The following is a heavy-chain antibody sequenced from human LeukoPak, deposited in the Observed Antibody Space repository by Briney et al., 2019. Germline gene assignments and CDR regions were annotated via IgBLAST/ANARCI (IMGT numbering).Heavy chain of an antibody. D-gene: IGHD3-16*01. V-gene: IGHV1-18*01. J-gene: IGHJ6*03. CDR3: ARDRESSLTPQPHYYYYYYMDV. CDR2: ISAYNGNT. Sequence: LGASVKVSCKASGYTFTSYGISWVRQAPGQGLEWMGWISAYNGNTNYAQKLQGRVTMTTDTSTSTAYMELSSLRSEDTAVYYCARDRESSLTPQPHYYYYYYMDVWGKGTTVTVSS. CDR1: GYTFTSYG.